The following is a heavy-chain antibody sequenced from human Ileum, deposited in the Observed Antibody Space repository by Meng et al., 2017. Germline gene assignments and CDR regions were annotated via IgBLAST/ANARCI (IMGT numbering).Heavy chain of an antibody. CDR3: ARDRFSSGSSNWFDP. CDR2: IYYSGTI. CDR1: GVSISRGFYH. D-gene: IGHD3-10*01. Sequence: QVQPQESGPGPVKPSQTLSLTCTVSGVSISRGFYHWNWIRQHPGKGLEWIGSIYYSGTIYYNPSLKSRVTISLDTSKNQFSLNLSSVTAADTAVYYCARDRFSSGSSNWFDPWGQGTLVTVSS. J-gene: IGHJ5*02. V-gene: IGHV4-31*03.